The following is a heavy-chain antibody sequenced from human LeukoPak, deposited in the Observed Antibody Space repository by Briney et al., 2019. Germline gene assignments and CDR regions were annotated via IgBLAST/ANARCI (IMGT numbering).Heavy chain of an antibody. CDR3: ATSLQVVVDY. V-gene: IGHV3-21*01. D-gene: IGHD6-6*01. Sequence: GGSLRLSCAASGFTFSSYSMNWVRQAPGKGLEWVSSISSGGSYIYYADSVKGRFTISKDNAKNSLYLQMNSLRAEDTAVYYCATSLQVVVDYWGQGTLVTVSS. CDR1: GFTFSSYS. J-gene: IGHJ4*02. CDR2: ISSGGSYI.